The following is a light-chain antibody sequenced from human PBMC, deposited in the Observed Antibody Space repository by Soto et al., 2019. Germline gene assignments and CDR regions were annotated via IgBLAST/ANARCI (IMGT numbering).Light chain of an antibody. J-gene: IGKJ3*01. CDR2: AAS. V-gene: IGKV3-20*01. CDR3: QQYGSSPLT. Sequence: EIVLTQSPGTLSLSPGERASLSCRASQSVSSNYLAWYQHKPGQSPRLLIYAASSRATGIPDRLSGSGSGTDFTLTISRLEPEDFAVYYCQQYGSSPLTFGPGTKVDIK. CDR1: QSVSSNY.